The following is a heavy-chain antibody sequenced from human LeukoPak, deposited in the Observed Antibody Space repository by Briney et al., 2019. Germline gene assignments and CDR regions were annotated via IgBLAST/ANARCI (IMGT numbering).Heavy chain of an antibody. D-gene: IGHD3-10*01. V-gene: IGHV4-39*01. CDR3: ARHFGSFDH. J-gene: IGHJ4*02. Sequence: PSETLSLTCTVSGASISSSGYYWGWIRQPPGKGLEWIGSIYYSGSTYYNPSLKSRVTISVDTSKNQFSLMLSSMTAADAAVYYCARHFGSFDHWGQGTLVTVSS. CDR2: IYYSGST. CDR1: GASISSSGYY.